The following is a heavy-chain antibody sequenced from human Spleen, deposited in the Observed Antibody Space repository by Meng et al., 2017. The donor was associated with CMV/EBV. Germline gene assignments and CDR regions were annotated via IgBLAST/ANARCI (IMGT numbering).Heavy chain of an antibody. D-gene: IGHD6-19*01. CDR3: ATPPGGQWLVRDY. CDR2: INPNSDGT. J-gene: IGHJ4*02. CDR1: GYTFTGYY. Sequence: ASVKVSCKASGYTFTGYYMHWVRQAPGQGLEWMGWINPNSDGTNYAQKFQGRVTMTRDTSISTAYMELSRLRSDDTAVYYCATPPGGQWLVRDYWGQGTLVTVSS. V-gene: IGHV1-2*02.